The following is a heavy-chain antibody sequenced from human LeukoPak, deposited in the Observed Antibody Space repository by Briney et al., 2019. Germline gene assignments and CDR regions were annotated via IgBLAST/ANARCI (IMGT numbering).Heavy chain of an antibody. J-gene: IGHJ4*02. V-gene: IGHV4-59*01. CDR3: ARAETLAAIYFDF. CDR1: GGSISPYY. D-gene: IGHD6-25*01. Sequence: SETLSLTCSVSGGSISPYYWSWIRQPPGKGLEWIGYIFYTGITTYNPSLKSRVSISLDSPKNQFFLRLTSETAADTAMYYCARAETLAAIYFDFWGQGRLVTVSS. CDR2: IFYTGIT.